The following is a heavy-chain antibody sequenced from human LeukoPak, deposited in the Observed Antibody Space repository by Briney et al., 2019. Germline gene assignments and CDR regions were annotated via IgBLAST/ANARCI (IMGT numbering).Heavy chain of an antibody. V-gene: IGHV3-48*01. CDR3: ARDQGGYSYGYDL. Sequence: QPGGSLRLSCAASGFTFSSYSMNWVRRAPGKGLEWVSYISSSSSTIYYADSVKGRFTISRDNAKNSLYLQMNSLRAEDTAVYYCARDQGGYSYGYDLWGQGTLVTVSS. CDR1: GFTFSSYS. CDR2: ISSSSSTI. J-gene: IGHJ5*02. D-gene: IGHD5-18*01.